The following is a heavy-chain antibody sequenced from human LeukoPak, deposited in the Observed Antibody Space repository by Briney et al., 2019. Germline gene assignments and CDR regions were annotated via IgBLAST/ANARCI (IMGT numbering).Heavy chain of an antibody. V-gene: IGHV3-9*01. D-gene: IGHD2-15*01. CDR1: GFTFDDYA. CDR3: AKVSQRSLGYCSGGSCYGGPYWYFDL. Sequence: PGGSLRLSCAASGFTFDDYAMHWVRQAPGKGLEWVSGISWNSGSIGYADSVKGRFTISRDNAKNSLYLQMNSLRAEDTALYYCAKVSQRSLGYCSGGSCYGGPYWYFDLWGRGTLVTVSS. CDR2: ISWNSGSI. J-gene: IGHJ2*01.